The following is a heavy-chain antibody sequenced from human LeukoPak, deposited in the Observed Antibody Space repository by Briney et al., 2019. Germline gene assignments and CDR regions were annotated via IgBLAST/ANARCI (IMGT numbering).Heavy chain of an antibody. D-gene: IGHD2-15*01. V-gene: IGHV3-23*01. J-gene: IGHJ3*02. CDR1: GFTFSSYA. CDR2: ITGSGGRT. CDR3: VREYCTGGSCYLTDGFDI. Sequence: GRSLRLSCAASGFTFSSYAMNWVRQAPGKGLEWVSAITGSGGRTYYADSVKGRFTISRDNSKNTLYLQMNSLRAEDTAIYYCVREYCTGGSCYLTDGFDIWGQGTMVTVSS.